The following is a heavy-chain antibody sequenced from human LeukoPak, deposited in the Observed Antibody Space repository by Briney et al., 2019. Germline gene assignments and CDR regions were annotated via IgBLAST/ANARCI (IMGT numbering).Heavy chain of an antibody. Sequence: SETLSLTCAVYGGSFSGYYWSWIRQPPGKGLEWIGEINHSGSTNYNPSLKSRVTISVDTSKNQFSLKLSSATAADTAVYYCAIHPNSVYYFDYWGQGTLVTVSS. CDR2: INHSGST. CDR3: AIHPNSVYYFDY. V-gene: IGHV4-34*01. CDR1: GGSFSGYY. D-gene: IGHD2-21*01. J-gene: IGHJ4*02.